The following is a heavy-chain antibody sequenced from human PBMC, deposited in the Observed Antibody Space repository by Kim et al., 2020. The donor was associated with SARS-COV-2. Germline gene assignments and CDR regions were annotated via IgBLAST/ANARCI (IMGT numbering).Heavy chain of an antibody. V-gene: IGHV3-15*01. J-gene: IGHJ3*01. Sequence: AAPVQGRLTISKDGVKNTLYLQMDSLKADDTALYYCSTRHHSGSGDDVFDLWGQGTMVTVSS. D-gene: IGHD2-15*01. CDR3: STRHHSGSGDDVFDL.